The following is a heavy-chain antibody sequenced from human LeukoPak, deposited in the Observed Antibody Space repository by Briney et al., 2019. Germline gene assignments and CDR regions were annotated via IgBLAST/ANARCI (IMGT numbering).Heavy chain of an antibody. Sequence: PSETLSLTCAVYGGSFSGYYWSWIRQPPGKGLEWIGEINHSGSTNYNPSLKSRVTISVDTSKNQFSLKLSSVTAADTAVYYCATRGAARGPIDYWGQGTLVTVSS. J-gene: IGHJ4*02. V-gene: IGHV4-34*01. CDR2: INHSGST. CDR1: GGSFSGYY. D-gene: IGHD6-6*01. CDR3: ATRGAARGPIDY.